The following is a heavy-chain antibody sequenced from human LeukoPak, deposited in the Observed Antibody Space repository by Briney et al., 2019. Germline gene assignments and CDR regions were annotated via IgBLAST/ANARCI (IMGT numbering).Heavy chain of an antibody. Sequence: GGSLRLSCAASGFTFSDYYMSWIRQAPGKGLEWVSYISSSGSTIYYADSVKGRFTISRDNAKNSLYLQMNSLRAKDPAVNYCAKDGAIVVVPAARGPPRWFDPWGQGTLVTVSS. CDR1: GFTFSDYY. CDR2: ISSSGSTI. D-gene: IGHD2-2*01. CDR3: AKDGAIVVVPAARGPPRWFDP. V-gene: IGHV3-11*01. J-gene: IGHJ5*02.